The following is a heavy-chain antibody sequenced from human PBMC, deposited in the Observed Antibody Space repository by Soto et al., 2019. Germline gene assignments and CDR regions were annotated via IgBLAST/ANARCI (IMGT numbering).Heavy chain of an antibody. CDR1: GGSISSYY. D-gene: IGHD4-17*01. CDR2: IYYSGST. CDR3: ARVRGDYDHFDY. J-gene: IGHJ4*02. Sequence: WETLSLTCTVSGGSISSYYWSWILQPPGKGLEWIGYIYYSGSTNYNPSLKSRVTISVDTSKNQFSLKLSSVTAADTAVYYCARVRGDYDHFDYWGQGTLVTVSS. V-gene: IGHV4-59*01.